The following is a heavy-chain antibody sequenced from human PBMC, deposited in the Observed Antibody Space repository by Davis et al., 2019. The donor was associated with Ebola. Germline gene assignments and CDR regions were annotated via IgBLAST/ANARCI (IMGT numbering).Heavy chain of an antibody. J-gene: IGHJ3*02. CDR1: GFTFDDYA. Sequence: PGGSLRLSCAASGFTFDDYAMHWVRQAPGKGLEWVSGISWNSGSIGYADSVKGRFTISRDNAKNSLYLQMNSLRAEDTALYYCAKGLYRLGAFDIWGQGTMVTVSS. CDR3: AKGLYRLGAFDI. D-gene: IGHD7-27*01. V-gene: IGHV3-9*01. CDR2: ISWNSGSI.